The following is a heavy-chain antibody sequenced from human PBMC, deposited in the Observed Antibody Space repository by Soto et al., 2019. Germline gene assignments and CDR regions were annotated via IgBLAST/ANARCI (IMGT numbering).Heavy chain of an antibody. J-gene: IGHJ4*02. CDR2: IYYSGST. V-gene: IGHV4-31*03. D-gene: IGHD3-16*01. Sequence: QVQLQESGPGLVKPSQTLSLTCTVSGGSISSGGYYWSWIRQHPGKGLEWIGYIYYSGSTYYNPSFKSRVTISVDTSKNQFSLKLSSVTAADTAVYYCARGSLRRLDFDYWGQGTLVTVSS. CDR3: ARGSLRRLDFDY. CDR1: GGSISSGGYY.